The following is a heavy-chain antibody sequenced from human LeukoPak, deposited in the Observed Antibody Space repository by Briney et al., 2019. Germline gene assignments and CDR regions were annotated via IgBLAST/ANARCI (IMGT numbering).Heavy chain of an antibody. J-gene: IGHJ5*02. V-gene: IGHV1-18*01. CDR3: ARGPGYCSGGSCLWFDP. D-gene: IGHD2-15*01. CDR1: GYTFTSYG. Sequence: GASVKVSFKASGYTFTSYGISWVRQAPGQGLEWMGWISAYNGNTNYAQKLQGRVTMTTDTSTSTAYMELRSLRSDDTAVYYCARGPGYCSGGSCLWFDPWGQGTLVTVSS. CDR2: ISAYNGNT.